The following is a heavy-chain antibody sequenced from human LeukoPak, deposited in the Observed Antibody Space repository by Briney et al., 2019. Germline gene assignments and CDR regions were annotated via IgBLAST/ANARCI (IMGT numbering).Heavy chain of an antibody. D-gene: IGHD3-16*01. CDR3: ASLDFDYGSGAPSEWFDP. CDR1: GYTFTGYY. J-gene: IGHJ5*02. V-gene: IGHV1-2*02. CDR2: IDPNSGGT. Sequence: GASVKVSCKASGYTFTGYYMHWVRQAPGQGLEWMGWIDPNSGGTNYAQKFQGRVTMTRDTSISTAYMELSSLRSEDTAVYYCASLDFDYGSGAPSEWFDPWGQGTLVTVSS.